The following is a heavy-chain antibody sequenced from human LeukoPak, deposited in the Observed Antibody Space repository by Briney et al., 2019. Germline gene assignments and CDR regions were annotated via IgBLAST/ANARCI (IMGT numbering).Heavy chain of an antibody. Sequence: ASVKVSCKTSGYSFLNYGISWVRQVPGQGLEWMGWISAYNGYTDLAERLQGRATLATDASTSTAYMELRNLRSDDTAVYYCARLANWGPYDAFDIWGQGTMVTVSS. V-gene: IGHV1-18*01. J-gene: IGHJ3*02. CDR1: GYSFLNYG. CDR3: ARLANWGPYDAFDI. CDR2: ISAYNGYT. D-gene: IGHD7-27*01.